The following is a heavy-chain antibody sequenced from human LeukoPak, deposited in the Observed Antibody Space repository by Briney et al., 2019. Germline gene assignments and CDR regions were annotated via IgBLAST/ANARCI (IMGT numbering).Heavy chain of an antibody. CDR1: GGSISSSSYY. V-gene: IGHV4-39*07. D-gene: IGHD5-24*01. CDR2: IYYSGST. J-gene: IGHJ3*02. Sequence: PSETLSLTCTVSGGSISSSSYYWGWIRQPPGKGLEWIGSIYYSGSTYYNPSLKSRVTISVDTSKNQFSLKLSSVTAADTAVYYCARDRGRWTLNAFDIWGQGTMVTVSS. CDR3: ARDRGRWTLNAFDI.